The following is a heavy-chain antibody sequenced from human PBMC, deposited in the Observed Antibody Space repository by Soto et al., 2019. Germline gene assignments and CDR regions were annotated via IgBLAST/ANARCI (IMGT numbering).Heavy chain of an antibody. J-gene: IGHJ3*01. V-gene: IGHV3-23*01. CDR1: GFTFSNYA. Sequence: EVQLLESGGGLVQPGGSLRLSCAASGFTFSNYAMSWVRQAPGKGLEWVSSISGSGDGTYYADSVKGRFTISRDNSKNTVYLQMHSLRVEDRALFYCSNHRQSYYARFDVWGQGTMVTVSS. D-gene: IGHD3-22*01. CDR2: ISGSGDGT. CDR3: SNHRQSYYARFDV.